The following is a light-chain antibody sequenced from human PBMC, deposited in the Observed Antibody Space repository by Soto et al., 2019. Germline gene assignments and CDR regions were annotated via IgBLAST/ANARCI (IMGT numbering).Light chain of an antibody. V-gene: IGLV2-8*01. J-gene: IGLJ2*01. CDR2: DVN. CDR1: SSDVGGYNY. CDR3: ISYAGSNKPA. Sequence: QSVLTQPPSAFGSPGQSVAISCSGTSSDVGGYNYVSWYQQHPGKAPKLMIYDVNKRPSGVPDRFSGSKSGNTASLTVSGLQAEDEADYYCISYAGSNKPAFGGGTKLTVL.